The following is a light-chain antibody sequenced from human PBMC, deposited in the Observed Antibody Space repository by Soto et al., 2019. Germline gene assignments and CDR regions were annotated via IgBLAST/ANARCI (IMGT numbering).Light chain of an antibody. CDR3: QSYASSLSAVV. CDR1: SSNIGAGYD. V-gene: IGLV1-40*01. J-gene: IGLJ2*01. CDR2: VNS. Sequence: QSVLTQPPSVSGAPGQRVTISCTGSSSNIGAGYDVHWYQQLPGTAPKLLIYVNSNRPSGVPDRFSGSKSGTSASLAITGLQAEDEADYYCQSYASSLSAVVFGGATKLTVL.